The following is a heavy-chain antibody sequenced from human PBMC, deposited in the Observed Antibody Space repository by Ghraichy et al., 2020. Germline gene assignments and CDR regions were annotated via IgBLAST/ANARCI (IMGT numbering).Heavy chain of an antibody. D-gene: IGHD6-13*01. CDR3: ASGIAAADYRP. J-gene: IGHJ4*02. Sequence: AAVKVSCKASGSPFTGSYMHWVRQAPRQGLEWMGWINPNSGGTNYAQKFQGRVTMTRDTSISTAYMELSRLRSDDTAVYYCASGIAAADYRPWGQGTLVTVAS. V-gene: IGHV1-2*02. CDR1: GSPFTGSY. CDR2: INPNSGGT.